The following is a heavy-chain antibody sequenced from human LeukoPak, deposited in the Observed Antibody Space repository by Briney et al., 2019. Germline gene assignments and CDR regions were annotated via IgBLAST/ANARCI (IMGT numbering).Heavy chain of an antibody. CDR3: ARGEASGYSYEQSQYYFDY. Sequence: PSQTLSLTRAVSGGSISSGGYSWSWIRQPPGKGLEWIGYIYHSGSTYYNPSLKSRVTISVDRSKNQFSLKLSSVTAADTAVYYCARGEASGYSYEQSQYYFDYWGQGTLVTVSS. CDR1: GGSISSGGYS. CDR2: IYHSGST. J-gene: IGHJ4*02. D-gene: IGHD5-18*01. V-gene: IGHV4-30-2*01.